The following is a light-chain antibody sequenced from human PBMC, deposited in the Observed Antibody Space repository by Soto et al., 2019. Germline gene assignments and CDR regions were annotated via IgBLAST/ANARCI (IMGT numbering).Light chain of an antibody. CDR2: RNS. CDR3: AAWDDSLRGVV. J-gene: IGLJ2*01. CDR1: SSNIGSNY. V-gene: IGLV1-47*01. Sequence: QSVLTQPPSASGTPGQRVTISCSGSSSNIGSNYVYWYQQLPGTVPRLLIYRNSERPAGVPDRFSGSKSGTSASLAISGLRSEDEADYYCAAWDDSLRGVVFGGGTKLTVL.